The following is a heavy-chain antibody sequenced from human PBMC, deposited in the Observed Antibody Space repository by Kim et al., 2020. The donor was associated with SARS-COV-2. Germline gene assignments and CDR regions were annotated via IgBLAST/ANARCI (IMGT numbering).Heavy chain of an antibody. D-gene: IGHD2-21*02. J-gene: IGHJ4*02. Sequence: ASVKVSCKASGYTFSRYYMHWVRQAPGQGPEWMGLIKPEGGSTIYAQKFQGRVTMTRDTSTRTVYMDLRSLISEDTTVYYCGLVEGVTASQTDWGRGTLVTVSS. V-gene: IGHV1-46*01. CDR1: GYTFSRYY. CDR3: GLVEGVTASQTD. CDR2: IKPEGGST.